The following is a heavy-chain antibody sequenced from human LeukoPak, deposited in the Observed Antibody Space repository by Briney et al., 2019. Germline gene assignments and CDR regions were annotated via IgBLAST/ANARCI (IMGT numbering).Heavy chain of an antibody. V-gene: IGHV4-61*02. CDR1: GDSISSGSYY. CDR3: ARVTGYMIEDYFDY. Sequence: SETLSLTCSVSGDSISSGSYYWSWIRQPAGKGLEWIGRIYTTGSTNYNPSLKSRVTISVDTSENQFSLKLSSVTAADTAVYYCARVTGYMIEDYFDYWGQGTLVTVSS. J-gene: IGHJ4*02. D-gene: IGHD3-22*01. CDR2: IYTTGST.